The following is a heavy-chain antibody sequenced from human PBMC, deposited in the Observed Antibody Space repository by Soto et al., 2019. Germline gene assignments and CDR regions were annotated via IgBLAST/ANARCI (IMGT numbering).Heavy chain of an antibody. CDR2: ISAYNGKT. J-gene: IGHJ4*02. CDR1: GYPFTSYG. Sequence: QVQLVQSGAEVKKPGASVKVSCKTSGYPFTSYGINWVRQAPGQGPEWMGWISAYNGKTSYTQKFQGRVTMTTDTSTSTAYMELRSLRSDDTAVNYCARDRLIAGTCLLHYWGQGTLVTVSS. CDR3: ARDRLIAGTCLLHY. D-gene: IGHD2-21*01. V-gene: IGHV1-18*01.